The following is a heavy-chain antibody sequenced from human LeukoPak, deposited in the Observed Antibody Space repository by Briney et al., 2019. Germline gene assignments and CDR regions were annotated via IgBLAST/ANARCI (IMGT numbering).Heavy chain of an antibody. Sequence: SETLSLTCTVSGGSISSSSYHWGWIRQPPGKGLEWIGSIYYSGSTYYNPSLKCRVTISLDTSKNQFSLKLSSVTAADTAVYYCARDSPGRTDYWGQGTLVTVSS. CDR3: ARDSPGRTDY. V-gene: IGHV4-39*07. CDR2: IYYSGST. CDR1: GGSISSSSYH. J-gene: IGHJ4*02.